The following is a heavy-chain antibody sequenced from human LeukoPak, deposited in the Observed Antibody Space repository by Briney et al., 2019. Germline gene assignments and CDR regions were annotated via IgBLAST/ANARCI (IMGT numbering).Heavy chain of an antibody. J-gene: IGHJ4*02. CDR2: ISWNSGSI. Sequence: GGSLRLSCAASGFTFDDYAMYWVRQAPGKGLEWVSGISWNSGSIGYADSVKGRFTISRDNAKNSLYLQMNSLRAEDTALYYCAKGPGIAAAAIDYWGQGTLVTVSS. CDR1: GFTFDDYA. D-gene: IGHD6-13*01. V-gene: IGHV3-9*01. CDR3: AKGPGIAAAAIDY.